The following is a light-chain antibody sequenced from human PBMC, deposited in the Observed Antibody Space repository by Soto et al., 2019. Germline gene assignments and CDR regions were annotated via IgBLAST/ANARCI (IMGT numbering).Light chain of an antibody. V-gene: IGKV3-20*01. J-gene: IGKJ2*01. CDR2: GAS. Sequence: EIVLTQSPGTLSLSPGERATLSCRASQSVSSSYLAWYQQKPGQAPRLLIYGASSRATGIPDRFSGSGCGTDFTLTISRLEHEDVAVYYCQQYGSSPPVTFGQGTKLEIK. CDR1: QSVSSSY. CDR3: QQYGSSPPVT.